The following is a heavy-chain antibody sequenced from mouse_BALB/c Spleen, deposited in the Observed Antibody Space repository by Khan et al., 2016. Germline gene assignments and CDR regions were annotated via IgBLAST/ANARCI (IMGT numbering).Heavy chain of an antibody. CDR1: GYSITSGYY. V-gene: IGHV3-6*02. CDR3: ARGGDWYFDV. J-gene: IGHJ1*01. Sequence: VQLQQSGPGLVRPSQSLSLTCSVTGYSITSGYYWNWIRQFPGNKLEWMGYISYDGSNNYNPSLKNQISITRDTSKNQFFLKLNSVTTEDTATYYCARGGDWYFDVWGAGTTVTVSS. CDR2: ISYDGSN. D-gene: IGHD1-1*02.